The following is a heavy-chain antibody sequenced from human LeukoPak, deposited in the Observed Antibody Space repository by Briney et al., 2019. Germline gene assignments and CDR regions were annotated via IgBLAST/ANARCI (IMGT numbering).Heavy chain of an antibody. CDR2: INQDGTEK. Sequence: GGSLRLSCAASGFTLSRYWMSWVRQAPGKGLEWVANINQDGTEKYHVDSVKGRFTISRDNAKSSLFLQMNSLRAEDTAVYYCARDRMGAILYFDSWGQGTLVTVSS. J-gene: IGHJ4*02. CDR1: GFTLSRYW. D-gene: IGHD1-26*01. CDR3: ARDRMGAILYFDS. V-gene: IGHV3-7*01.